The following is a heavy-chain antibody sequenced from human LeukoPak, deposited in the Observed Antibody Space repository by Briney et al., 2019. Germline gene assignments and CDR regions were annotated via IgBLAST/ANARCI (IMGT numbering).Heavy chain of an antibody. Sequence: GGSLRLSCAASGFIFSSYGMHWVRRGTGKGLEWVSAIGAAGDTYYQGSVKGRFTISRDEAKNFLYLQMNSLRVEDTAVYYCTRDRHGMAVWGQGTTVTVSS. V-gene: IGHV3-13*01. CDR3: TRDRHGMAV. CDR2: IGAAGDT. CDR1: GFIFSSYG. J-gene: IGHJ6*02.